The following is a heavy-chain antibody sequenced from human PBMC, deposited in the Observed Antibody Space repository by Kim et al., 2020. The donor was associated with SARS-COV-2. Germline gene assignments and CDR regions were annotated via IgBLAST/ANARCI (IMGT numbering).Heavy chain of an antibody. V-gene: IGHV3-23*01. Sequence: GGSLRLSCAASGFTFSSYAMSWVCKAQGKGLEWVSAISGSGGSTYYADSVKGRFTISRDNSKNTLYLQMNNLRAEDTAVFYCAKDVAVLWFGESYFDYWGQGTLVTVSS. D-gene: IGHD3-10*01. CDR1: GFTFSSYA. CDR3: AKDVAVLWFGESYFDY. CDR2: ISGSGGST. J-gene: IGHJ4*02.